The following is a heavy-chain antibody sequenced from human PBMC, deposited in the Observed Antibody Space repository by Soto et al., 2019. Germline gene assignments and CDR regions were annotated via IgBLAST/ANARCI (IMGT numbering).Heavy chain of an antibody. V-gene: IGHV4-39*07. CDR3: ARVVYSSSWYGVSNYYYYYGMDV. Sequence: SETLSLTCTVSGGSITSTSYYWGWVRQPPGKGLEWIGSTHNRGSTYYNPSLKSRVTISVDKSKNQFSLKLSSVTAADTAVYYCARVVYSSSWYGVSNYYYYYGMDVWGQGTTVTVSS. D-gene: IGHD6-13*01. CDR1: GGSITSTSYY. J-gene: IGHJ6*02. CDR2: THNRGST.